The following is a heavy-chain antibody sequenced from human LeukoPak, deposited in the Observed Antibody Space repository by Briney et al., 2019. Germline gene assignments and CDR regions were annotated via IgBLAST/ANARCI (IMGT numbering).Heavy chain of an antibody. V-gene: IGHV3-21*01. J-gene: IGHJ6*04. CDR1: GFTFSSYS. CDR2: ISSSSSYI. D-gene: IGHD1-26*01. CDR3: ARGSGSYFSAFDI. Sequence: GGSLRLSCAASGFTFSSYSMNWVRQAPGKGLEWVSSISSSSSYIYYADSVKGRFTISRDNAKNSLYLQMNSLRAEDTAVYYCARGSGSYFSAFDIWGKGTTVTISS.